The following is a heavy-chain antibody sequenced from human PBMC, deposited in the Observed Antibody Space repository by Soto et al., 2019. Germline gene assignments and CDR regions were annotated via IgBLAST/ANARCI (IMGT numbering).Heavy chain of an antibody. CDR2: INHSGST. CDR3: ARDKITGLFDY. Sequence: TSETPSLSCAVYGGSFSGYYWTWIRQPPGTGLEWIGEINHSGSTNYNPSLKSRVTISVDTSKNQFSLKLTSVTAADTAVYYCARDKITGLFDYWGQGTLVTVSS. CDR1: GGSFSGYY. V-gene: IGHV4-34*01. J-gene: IGHJ4*02. D-gene: IGHD2-8*02.